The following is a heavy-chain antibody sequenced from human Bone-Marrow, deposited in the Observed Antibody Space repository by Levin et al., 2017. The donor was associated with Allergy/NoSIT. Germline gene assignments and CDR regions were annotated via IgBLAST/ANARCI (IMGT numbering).Heavy chain of an antibody. CDR3: VKDVFSGSGSYSWGVFDI. CDR1: GFTFSSHA. V-gene: IGHV3-23*01. D-gene: IGHD3-10*01. J-gene: IGHJ3*02. Sequence: AGGSLRLSCAASGFTFSSHAMSWVRQASGKGLQWVSGISGSGGGTVYVDSVRGRFTISRDNSKNTMYLQVNSLRAEDTAVYYCVKDVFSGSGSYSWGVFDIWGQGTLVAVSS. CDR2: ISGSGGGT.